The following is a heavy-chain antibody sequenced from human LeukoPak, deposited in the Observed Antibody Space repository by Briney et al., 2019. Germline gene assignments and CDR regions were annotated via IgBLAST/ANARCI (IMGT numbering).Heavy chain of an antibody. CDR3: ARLGYDYDAFDI. CDR1: GFTLSSYD. Sequence: PGGSLRLSCAASGFTLSSYDMHWVRQATGKGLEWVSAIGTAGDTYYPGSVKGRFTISRENAKNSLYLQMNSLRAGDTAVYYCARLGYDYDAFDIWGQGTMVTVSS. J-gene: IGHJ3*02. V-gene: IGHV3-13*01. CDR2: IGTAGDT. D-gene: IGHD5-12*01.